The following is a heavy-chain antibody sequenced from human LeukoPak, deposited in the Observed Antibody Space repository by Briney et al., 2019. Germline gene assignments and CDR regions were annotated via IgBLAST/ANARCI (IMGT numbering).Heavy chain of an antibody. V-gene: IGHV3-21*01. J-gene: IGHJ4*02. CDR1: GFTFSSYS. Sequence: GGTLRLSCAASGFTFSSYSMNCVRQAPGKGLEWGSSISISSSYIYYTDSVKGRSTISKDNPKNSLYRHMNSLRAEAPAAYNWARGGWPLYYFDYWGKGTLATVSS. CDR3: ARGGWPLYYFDY. CDR2: ISISSSYI. D-gene: IGHD2-15*01.